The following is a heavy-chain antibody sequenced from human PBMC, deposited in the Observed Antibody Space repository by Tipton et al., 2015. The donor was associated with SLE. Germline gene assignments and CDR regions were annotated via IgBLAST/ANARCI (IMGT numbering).Heavy chain of an antibody. D-gene: IGHD2-2*01. Sequence: SLRLSCTGSGFNFGGSSIGWVRQAPGKGLGGVGFIRNRAYARTTEYAASVRDRFTISKDDSNSIVYLQMNSLKTEDTAMYYCTRDSVQYQLYYYYYMDVWGKGTTVTVSS. V-gene: IGHV3-49*04. J-gene: IGHJ6*03. CDR1: GFNFGGSS. CDR2: IRNRAYARTT. CDR3: TRDSVQYQLYYYYYMDV.